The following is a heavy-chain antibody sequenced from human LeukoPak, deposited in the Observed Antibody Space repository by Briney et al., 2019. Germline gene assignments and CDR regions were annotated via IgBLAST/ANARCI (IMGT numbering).Heavy chain of an antibody. CDR3: ARYTSPSSPFDP. V-gene: IGHV1-69*04. D-gene: IGHD6-13*01. Sequence: ASVKVSCKASGGTFSSYAMSWVRQAPGQGLEGMGRIIPIFGIANYAQKFQGRVTITADKSTSTAYMELSSLRSEDTAVYYCARYTSPSSPFDPWGQGTLVSVSS. J-gene: IGHJ5*02. CDR2: IIPIFGIA. CDR1: GGTFSSYA.